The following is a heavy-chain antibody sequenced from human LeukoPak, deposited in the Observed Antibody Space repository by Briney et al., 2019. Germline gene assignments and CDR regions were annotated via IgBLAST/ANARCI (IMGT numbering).Heavy chain of an antibody. CDR1: GYRFTSYW. Sequence: GESLKISCLCSGYRFTSYWLGWVRQTPGKGLEWMGIIYPGDFDTRYSPSFQGHVTISADKSISTAYLQWSSLKASDTAMYYCARLSFQSYGDYDLYFDYWGQGTLVTVSS. V-gene: IGHV5-51*01. D-gene: IGHD4-17*01. J-gene: IGHJ4*02. CDR2: IYPGDFDT. CDR3: ARLSFQSYGDYDLYFDY.